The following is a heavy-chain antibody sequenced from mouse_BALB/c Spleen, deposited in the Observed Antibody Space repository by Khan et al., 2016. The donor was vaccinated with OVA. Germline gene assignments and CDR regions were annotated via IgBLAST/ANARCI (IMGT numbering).Heavy chain of an antibody. J-gene: IGHJ3*01. CDR1: GFTFSTYG. D-gene: IGHD1-1*01. V-gene: IGHV5-6*01. Sequence: EVQLQESGGDLVKPGGSLKLSCAASGFTFSTYGMSWVRQTPDRRLEWVATVSTGGSYTYYPDSVKGRFTISRDNAKNTLYLQMNSLKSEDTAMFYCSRLAYYYDSEGFAYWGPGTLVTVSA. CDR3: SRLAYYYDSEGFAY. CDR2: VSTGGSYT.